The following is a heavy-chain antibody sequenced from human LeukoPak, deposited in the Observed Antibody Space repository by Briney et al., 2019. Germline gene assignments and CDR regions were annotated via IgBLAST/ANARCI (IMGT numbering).Heavy chain of an antibody. CDR2: ISTSSNRI. V-gene: IGHV3-48*01. Sequence: PGGSLRLSCAASGFSFTGYKMNWVRQAPGKGLEWVSYISTSSNRIDYADSVKARFTISRDNSKATLYLQMTSLRPEDTAIYYCVKDPSGNYFYFDYWGQGTLVTVSS. CDR1: GFSFTGYK. J-gene: IGHJ4*02. CDR3: VKDPSGNYFYFDY. D-gene: IGHD1-26*01.